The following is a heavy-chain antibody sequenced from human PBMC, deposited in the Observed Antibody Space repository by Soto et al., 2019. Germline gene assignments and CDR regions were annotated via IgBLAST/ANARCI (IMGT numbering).Heavy chain of an antibody. V-gene: IGHV1-69*08. CDR1: GGTFSSYT. D-gene: IGHD6-19*01. J-gene: IGHJ4*02. Sequence: QVQLVQSGAEVKKPGSSVKVSCKASGGTFSSYTISWVRQAPGQGLEWMGRIIPILGIANYAQKFQGRVTITADKSTSTAYMELSSLRSEDTAVYYCARDGSSGWPFDYWGQGTLVTVSS. CDR2: IIPILGIA. CDR3: ARDGSSGWPFDY.